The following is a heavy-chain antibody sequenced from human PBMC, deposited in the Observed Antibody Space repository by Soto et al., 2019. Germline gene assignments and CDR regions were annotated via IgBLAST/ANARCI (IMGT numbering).Heavy chain of an antibody. CDR3: AKDRATVTLDY. D-gene: IGHD4-17*01. J-gene: IGHJ4*02. V-gene: IGHV3-30*18. CDR2: ISYDGSNK. Sequence: QVQLVESGGGVVQPGRSLRLSCAASGFTFSSYGMHWVRQAQGKGLEWVAVISYDGSNKYYADSVKGRFTISRDNSKNTLYLQMNSLRAEDTAVYYCAKDRATVTLDYWGQGTLVTVSS. CDR1: GFTFSSYG.